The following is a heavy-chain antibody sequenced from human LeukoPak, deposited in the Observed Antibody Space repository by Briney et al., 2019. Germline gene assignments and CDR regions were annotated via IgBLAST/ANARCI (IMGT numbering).Heavy chain of an antibody. CDR2: ISWNSGSI. D-gene: IGHD3-9*01. CDR1: GFTFDDYA. Sequence: RGGSLRLSCAASGFTFDDYAMHWVRQAPGKGLEWVSGISWNSGSIGYADSVKGRFTISRDNAKNSLYMQMNSLRAEDTAVYYCAKGRYDILTGFLRFRGQGTLVTVSS. CDR3: AKGRYDILTGFLRF. J-gene: IGHJ4*02. V-gene: IGHV3-9*01.